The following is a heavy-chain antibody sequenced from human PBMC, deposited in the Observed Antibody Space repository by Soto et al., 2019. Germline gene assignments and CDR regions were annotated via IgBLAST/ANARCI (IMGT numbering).Heavy chain of an antibody. J-gene: IGHJ4*02. V-gene: IGHV3-7*01. Sequence: GGSLRLSCAASGFTFSSYWMSWVRQAPGKGLEWVANIKQDGSEKYYVDSVKGRFTISRDNAKNSLYLQMNSLRAEDTAVYYCARVGSSSSSPPGYWGQGTLVTVSS. D-gene: IGHD6-13*01. CDR1: GFTFSSYW. CDR2: IKQDGSEK. CDR3: ARVGSSSSSPPGY.